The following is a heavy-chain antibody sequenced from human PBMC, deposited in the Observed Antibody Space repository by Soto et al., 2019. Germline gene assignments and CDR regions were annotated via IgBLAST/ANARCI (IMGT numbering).Heavy chain of an antibody. CDR3: AKAPFEVVVTATFDY. CDR2: ISGSGGST. D-gene: IGHD2-21*02. V-gene: IGHV3-23*01. CDR1: GFTFSSYA. J-gene: IGHJ4*02. Sequence: GGSLRLSCAASGFTFSSYAMSWVRQAPGKGLEWVSAISGSGGSTYYADSVKGRFTISRDNSKNTLYLQMNSLRAEDTAVYYCAKAPFEVVVTATFDYWGQGPLVTVSS.